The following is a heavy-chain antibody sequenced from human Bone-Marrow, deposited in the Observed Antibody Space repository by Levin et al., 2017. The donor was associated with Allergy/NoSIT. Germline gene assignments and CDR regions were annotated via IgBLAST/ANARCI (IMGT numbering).Heavy chain of an antibody. J-gene: IGHJ4*02. V-gene: IGHV3-30*18. CDR3: AKVRRSSSQKEAFDY. D-gene: IGHD6-6*01. CDR1: GFTFSSYG. CDR2: ISYDGSNK. Sequence: GGSLRLSCAASGFTFSSYGMHWVRQAPGKGLEWVAVISYDGSNKYYADSVKGRFTISRDNSKNTLYLQMNSLRAEDTAVYYCAKVRRSSSQKEAFDYWGQGTLVTVSS.